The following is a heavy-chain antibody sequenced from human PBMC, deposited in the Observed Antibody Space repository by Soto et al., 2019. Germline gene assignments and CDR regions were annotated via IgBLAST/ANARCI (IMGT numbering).Heavy chain of an antibody. CDR2: IIHSGRV. CDR1: GGSFSGHS. J-gene: IGHJ5*01. D-gene: IGHD3-22*01. CDR3: STRAYDTNGYYRFDP. V-gene: IGHV4-34*12. Sequence: SETLSLTCAVYGGSFSGHSWTWIRQSPGKGLEWIGDIIHSGRVNYSPSLKSRVTISLDTSKNQFSLTLSAVTAAYTAMYYCSTRAYDTNGYYRFDPWGQGTLVTVSS.